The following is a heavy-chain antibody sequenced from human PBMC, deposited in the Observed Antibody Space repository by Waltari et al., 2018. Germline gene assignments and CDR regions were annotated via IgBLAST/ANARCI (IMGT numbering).Heavy chain of an antibody. CDR1: GGTFRSYP. J-gene: IGHJ6*03. CDR2: IIPIFGTA. D-gene: IGHD3-10*01. Sequence: QVQLVQSGAEVKKPGSSVKVSCKASGGTFRSYPISWVRQAPGQGLEWMGGIIPIFGTANYAQKFQGRVTITAYESTSTAYMELSSLRSEDTAVYYCAAGSGSYMIEYYYMDVWGKGTTVTISS. V-gene: IGHV1-69*12. CDR3: AAGSGSYMIEYYYMDV.